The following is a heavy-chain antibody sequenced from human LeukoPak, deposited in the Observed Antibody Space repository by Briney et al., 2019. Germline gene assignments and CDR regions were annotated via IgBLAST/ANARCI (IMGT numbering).Heavy chain of an antibody. CDR3: ARDEGLL. Sequence: ASVKVSCKASGYTFTSYDINWVRQATGQGLGWMGWMNPNSGNTGFAQKFQGRVTITRNTSINTAYMELSSLRSDDTAVYYCARDEGLLWGQGTLVTVSS. D-gene: IGHD2-21*01. J-gene: IGHJ4*02. CDR1: GYTFTSYD. V-gene: IGHV1-8*01. CDR2: MNPNSGNT.